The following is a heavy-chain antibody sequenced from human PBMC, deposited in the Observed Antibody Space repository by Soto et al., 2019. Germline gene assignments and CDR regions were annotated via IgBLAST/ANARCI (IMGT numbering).Heavy chain of an antibody. CDR1: GGSISIGGYY. Sequence: SETLSLTCTVSGGSISIGGYYWSWIRQHPGKGLEWIGYIYYSGSTYYNPSLKSRVTISVDTSKNQFSLKLSSVTAADTAVYYCAREAARPRYWFDPWGQGTLVTVSS. CDR2: IYYSGST. V-gene: IGHV4-31*02. J-gene: IGHJ5*02. D-gene: IGHD6-6*01. CDR3: AREAARPRYWFDP.